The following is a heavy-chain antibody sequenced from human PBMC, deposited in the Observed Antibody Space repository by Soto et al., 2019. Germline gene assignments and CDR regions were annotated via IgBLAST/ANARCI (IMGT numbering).Heavy chain of an antibody. CDR3: ARDYGGNSQFGYYSGMDV. J-gene: IGHJ6*02. CDR2: INHSGST. Sequence: QVQLQQWGAGLLKPSETLSLTCAVYGGSLSGYYWSWIRQPPGRGLEWIGEINHSGSTNNNPSLNRRLTRSVDTSKNLFSRKRSSVTAADTAVYYCARDYGGNSQFGYYSGMDVWGQGTTVTASS. D-gene: IGHD4-17*01. CDR1: GGSLSGYY. V-gene: IGHV4-34*01.